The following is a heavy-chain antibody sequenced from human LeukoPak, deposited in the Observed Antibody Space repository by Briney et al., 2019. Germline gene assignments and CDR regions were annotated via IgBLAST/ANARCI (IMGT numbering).Heavy chain of an antibody. Sequence: GGSLRLSCAASGFTFSAYWMHWVRQAPGKGLVWVSRINSGGITTTYADSVKGRFTISRDNAKNTLYLQMNSLRAEDTAAYYCARRKFYPYDFWSGYPHYYFDYWGQGTLVTVSS. CDR2: INSGGITT. CDR3: ARRKFYPYDFWSGYPHYYFDY. V-gene: IGHV3-74*01. CDR1: GFTFSAYW. D-gene: IGHD3-3*01. J-gene: IGHJ4*02.